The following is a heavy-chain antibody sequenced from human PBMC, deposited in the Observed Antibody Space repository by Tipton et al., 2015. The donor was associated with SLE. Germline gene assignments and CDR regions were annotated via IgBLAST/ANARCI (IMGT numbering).Heavy chain of an antibody. J-gene: IGHJ3*02. CDR1: GFTLSSNY. CDR3: ARDWTSRGAFDI. D-gene: IGHD3/OR15-3a*01. V-gene: IGHV3-53*01. Sequence: SLRLSCAASGFTLSSNYMSWVRQAPGKGLEWVSGIYSGGSTYYADSVKGRFTISRDNSKNTLYLQMNSLRAEDTAVYYCARDWTSRGAFDIWGQGTMVTVSS. CDR2: IYSGGST.